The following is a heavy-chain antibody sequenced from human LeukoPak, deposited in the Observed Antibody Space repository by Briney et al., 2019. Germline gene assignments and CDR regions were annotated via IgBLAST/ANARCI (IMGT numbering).Heavy chain of an antibody. CDR1: GFTFSRFW. CDR2: INQDGSEK. D-gene: IGHD3-10*01. J-gene: IGHJ4*02. V-gene: IGHV3-7*01. Sequence: PGGSLRLSSAASGFTFSRFWLSWVRQAPGKGLEWVANINQDGSEKHYVDSVKGRFTISRDNAKNSLYLQMNSLRAEDTAVYYCARPMVLGVIVFSFDYWGQGTLVTVSS. CDR3: ARPMVLGVIVFSFDY.